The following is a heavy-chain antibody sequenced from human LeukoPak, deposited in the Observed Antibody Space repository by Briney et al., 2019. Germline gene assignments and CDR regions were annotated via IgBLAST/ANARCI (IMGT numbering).Heavy chain of an antibody. Sequence: SETLSLTCTVSGGSISSYYWSWIRQPPAKGLEWIGYIYYSGSTNYNPPLQSRVTIPVDTSKNQFSLKLSSVTAADTAVYYCARYSSSIGWFDPWGQGTLVTVSS. CDR1: GGSISSYY. J-gene: IGHJ5*02. V-gene: IGHV4-59*08. D-gene: IGHD6-13*01. CDR3: ARYSSSIGWFDP. CDR2: IYYSGST.